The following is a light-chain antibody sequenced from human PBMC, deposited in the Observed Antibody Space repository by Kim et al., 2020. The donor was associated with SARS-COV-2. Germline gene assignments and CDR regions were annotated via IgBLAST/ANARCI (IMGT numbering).Light chain of an antibody. V-gene: IGLV2-8*01. CDR1: SSDVGGYNY. CDR2: EVS. Sequence: GQSTTSPCTGTSSDVGGYNYVSWYQQHPGKAPKLMIYEVSKRPSGVPDRFSGSKSGNTASLTVSGLQAEDEADYYCSSYAGSNNLVFGGGTQLTVL. J-gene: IGLJ2*01. CDR3: SSYAGSNNLV.